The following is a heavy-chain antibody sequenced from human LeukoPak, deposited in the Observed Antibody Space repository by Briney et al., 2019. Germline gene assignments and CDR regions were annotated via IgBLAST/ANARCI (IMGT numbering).Heavy chain of an antibody. CDR2: INHSGST. J-gene: IGHJ4*02. D-gene: IGHD3-16*01. CDR1: GGSFSGYY. CDR3: AREGDLRDYFDY. V-gene: IGHV4-34*01. Sequence: PSETLSLTCAVYGGSFSGYYWSWIRQPPGKGLEWIAEINHSGSTNYNPSLKSRVTISVDTSKNQFSLKLSSVTAADTAVYYCAREGDLRDYFDYWGQGTLVTVSS.